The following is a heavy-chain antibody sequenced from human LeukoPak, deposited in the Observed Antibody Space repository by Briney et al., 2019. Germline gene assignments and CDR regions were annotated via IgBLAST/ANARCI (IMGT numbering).Heavy chain of an antibody. J-gene: IGHJ5*02. CDR2: FDPEDGET. D-gene: IGHD6-19*01. CDR3: ATTSGIAVAGTTKEGVDWFDP. CDR1: GYTLTELS. V-gene: IGHV1-24*01. Sequence: ASVKVSCKVSGYTLTELSMHWVRQAPGKGLEWMGGFDPEDGETIYAQKFQGRVTMTEDTSTDTAYMELSSLRSEDTAVYYCATTSGIAVAGTTKEGVDWFDPWGQGTLVTVSS.